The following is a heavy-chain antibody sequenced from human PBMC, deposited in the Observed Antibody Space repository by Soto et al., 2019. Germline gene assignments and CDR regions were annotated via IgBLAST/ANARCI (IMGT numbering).Heavy chain of an antibody. V-gene: IGHV4-34*01. J-gene: IGHJ6*02. CDR3: AIRPTIFGVVMPAYGMDV. CDR2: INHSGST. CDR1: GGSFSGYY. Sequence: SETLSLTCAVYGGSFSGYYWSWIRQPPGKGLEWIGEINHSGSTNYNPSLKSRVTISVDTSKNQFSLKLSSVTAADTAVYYCAIRPTIFGVVMPAYGMDVWGQGTTVTVYS. D-gene: IGHD3-3*01.